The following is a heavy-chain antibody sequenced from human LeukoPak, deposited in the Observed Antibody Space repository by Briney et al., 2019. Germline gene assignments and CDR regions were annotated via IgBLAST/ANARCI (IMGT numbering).Heavy chain of an antibody. J-gene: IGHJ3*01. CDR2: IRYDGSNK. CDR1: GFTFSSYG. D-gene: IGHD1-26*01. V-gene: IGHV3-30*02. Sequence: PGGSLRLSCAASGFTFSSYGMHWVRQAPGKGLEWVAFIRYDGSNKYYADSVKGRFTISRDNSKNTLYLQMNSLRAEDTAVYYCAKDLRVLVVGAADDAFDVWGQGTMVTVSS. CDR3: AKDLRVLVVGAADDAFDV.